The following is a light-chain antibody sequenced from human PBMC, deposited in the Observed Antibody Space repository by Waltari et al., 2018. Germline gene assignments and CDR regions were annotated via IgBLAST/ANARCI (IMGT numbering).Light chain of an antibody. CDR3: GTWDSSLSAGV. J-gene: IGLJ3*02. CDR2: DNN. V-gene: IGLV1-51*01. Sequence: QSALTQPPSVSAAPGQRVHIPCSGSSPHIGNNYVSWYQQLPGTAPKLLIYDNNKRPSGIPDLFSGSKSGTSATLGITGLQTGDEADYYCGTWDSSLSAGVFGGGTKLTVL. CDR1: SPHIGNNY.